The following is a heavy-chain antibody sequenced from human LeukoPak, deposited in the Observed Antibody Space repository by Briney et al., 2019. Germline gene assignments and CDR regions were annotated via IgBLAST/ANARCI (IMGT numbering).Heavy chain of an antibody. CDR2: FYYSGRT. CDR1: GASIDSSPYY. V-gene: IGHV4-39*07. D-gene: IGHD6-13*01. Sequence: PSETLSLTCAVSGASIDSSPYYWGWIRQPPGKGLEWIGTFYYSGRTYYNPSLKSRVTISVDMSTTQFSLKLSSVTAADTAVYYCARDRTQIAAAGNADYWGQGTLVTVSS. J-gene: IGHJ4*02. CDR3: ARDRTQIAAAGNADY.